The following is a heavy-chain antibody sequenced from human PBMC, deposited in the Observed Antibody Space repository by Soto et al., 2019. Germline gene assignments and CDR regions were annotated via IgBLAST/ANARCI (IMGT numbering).Heavy chain of an antibody. CDR3: ARRVVVPAALVGMDV. J-gene: IGHJ6*02. Sequence: PGESLKISCKGSGYSFTSYWISWVRQMPGKGLEWMGRIDPSDSYTNYSPSFQGHVTISADESISTAYLQWSSLKASDTAMYYCARRVVVPAALVGMDVWGQGTTVTVSS. CDR1: GYSFTSYW. D-gene: IGHD2-2*01. CDR2: IDPSDSYT. V-gene: IGHV5-10-1*01.